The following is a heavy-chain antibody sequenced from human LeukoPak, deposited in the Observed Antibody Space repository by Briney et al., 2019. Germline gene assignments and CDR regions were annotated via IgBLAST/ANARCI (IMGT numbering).Heavy chain of an antibody. CDR3: ARSTTYYYDSSGYYYNAFDI. J-gene: IGHJ3*02. V-gene: IGHV4-4*07. CDR1: GGSTSSYY. CDR2: IYTSGST. D-gene: IGHD3-22*01. Sequence: SETLSLTCTVSGGSTSSYYWSWIRQPAGKGLEWIGRIYTSGSTNYNPSLKSRVTMSVDTSKNQFSLKLSSVTAADTAVYYCARSTTYYYDSSGYYYNAFDIWGQGTMVTVSS.